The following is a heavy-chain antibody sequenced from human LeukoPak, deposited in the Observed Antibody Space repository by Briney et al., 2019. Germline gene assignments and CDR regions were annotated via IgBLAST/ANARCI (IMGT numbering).Heavy chain of an antibody. Sequence: ASVKVSCKASGGTFSSYDIIWVRQAPGQGLEWMGGIIPIFGTANYAQKFQGRVTITADESTSTAYMELSSLRSEDTAVYYCAVVVVKASYYYYGMDVWGQGTTVTVSS. CDR1: GGTFSSYD. CDR2: IIPIFGTA. D-gene: IGHD3-22*01. V-gene: IGHV1-69*13. J-gene: IGHJ6*02. CDR3: AVVVVKASYYYYGMDV.